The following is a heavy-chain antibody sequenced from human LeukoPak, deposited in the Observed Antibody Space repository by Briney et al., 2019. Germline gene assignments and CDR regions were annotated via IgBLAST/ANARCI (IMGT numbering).Heavy chain of an antibody. CDR1: GGSISSYY. CDR3: ARDRAGGYYDSSGYFDY. J-gene: IGHJ4*02. V-gene: IGHV4-59*01. D-gene: IGHD3-22*01. Sequence: SETLSLTCTVSGGSISSYYWSWIRQPPGKGLEWIGYIYYSGSTNYNPSLKSRVTISVDTSKKQFSLKLSSVTAADTAVYYCARDRAGGYYDSSGYFDYWGQGTLVTVSS. CDR2: IYYSGST.